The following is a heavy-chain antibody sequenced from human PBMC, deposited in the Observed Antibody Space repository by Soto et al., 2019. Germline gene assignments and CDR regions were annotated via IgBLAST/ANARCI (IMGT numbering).Heavy chain of an antibody. D-gene: IGHD2-21*02. CDR3: ARGLSDPEGGYYYGMDV. J-gene: IGHJ6*02. CDR1: GFTFSGYG. CDR2: IWYDGTNK. V-gene: IGHV3-33*01. Sequence: PXGSLILSCVAFGFTFSGYGMHWVRQAPGKGLEWVTVIWYDGTNKYYADSVKGRFTISRDNSKNTLYLQMNSLRAEDTAVYYCARGLSDPEGGYYYGMDVSGHGTTVTVSS.